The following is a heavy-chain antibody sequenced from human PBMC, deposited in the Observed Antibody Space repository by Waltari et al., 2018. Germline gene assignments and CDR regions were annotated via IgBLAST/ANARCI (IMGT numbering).Heavy chain of an antibody. J-gene: IGHJ4*02. V-gene: IGHV3-7*01. D-gene: IGHD2-2*01. CDR3: AKSRGFEY. Sequence: EVQLVEPGGGLVQPGGDLRLACGASGLTFSRYWMSWVRQTPGKGLEWVANINYDGSQKYYVDSVKGRFTISRDNAKNSVYLQMNSLRVEDTAVYYCAKSRGFEYWGQGTLITVSS. CDR1: GLTFSRYW. CDR2: INYDGSQK.